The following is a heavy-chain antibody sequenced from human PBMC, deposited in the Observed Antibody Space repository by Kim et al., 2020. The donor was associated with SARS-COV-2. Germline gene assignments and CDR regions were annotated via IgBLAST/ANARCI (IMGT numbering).Heavy chain of an antibody. J-gene: IGHJ3*02. CDR3: AHRPLWFRELSAFDI. V-gene: IGHV2-5*01. Sequence: PSLKSRLTITKDTSKNQVVLTMTNMDPVDTATYYCAHRPLWFRELSAFDIWGQGTMVTVSS. D-gene: IGHD3-10*01.